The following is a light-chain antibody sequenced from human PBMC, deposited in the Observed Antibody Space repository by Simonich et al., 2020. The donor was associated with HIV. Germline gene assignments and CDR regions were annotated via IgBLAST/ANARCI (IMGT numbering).Light chain of an antibody. CDR2: EDS. J-gene: IGLJ3*02. CDR3: CSYAGSFIWV. V-gene: IGLV2-23*01. CDR1: SSDVGSYNL. Sequence: QSALTQPASVSGSPGQSITISCTGTSSDVGSYNLVSWYQQHPGKAPKLIIYEDSKRPSGVSNRFSGSKSGNTASLTSSGLQAEDEADYYCCSYAGSFIWVFGGGTKLTVL.